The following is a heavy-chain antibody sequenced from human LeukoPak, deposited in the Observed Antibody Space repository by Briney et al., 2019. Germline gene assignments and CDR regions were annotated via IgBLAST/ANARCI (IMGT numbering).Heavy chain of an antibody. CDR2: ISSSGSYI. CDR3: ARGPQFCSGGSCYGYYFDY. D-gene: IGHD2-15*01. CDR1: GFTFSSYS. Sequence: GGSLRLSCAASGFTFSSYSMNWVRQPPGKGLEWVSSISSSGSYIYYADSVKGRFSISRDSAKNSLYLQMNSLRAEDTTVYYCARGPQFCSGGSCYGYYFDYWGQGTLVTVSS. J-gene: IGHJ4*02. V-gene: IGHV3-21*01.